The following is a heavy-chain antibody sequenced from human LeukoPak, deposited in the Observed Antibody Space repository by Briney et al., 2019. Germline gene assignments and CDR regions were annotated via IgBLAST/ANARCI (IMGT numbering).Heavy chain of an antibody. CDR2: IIPIFGTA. Sequence: ASVKVSCKASGGTFSSYAISWVRQAPGQGLEWMGGIIPIFGTANYAQKFQGRVTITADESTSTAYMELSSLRSEDTAVYYCAKDGADFWRGYYSSADNYYYVDVWGKGTTVTVSS. D-gene: IGHD3-3*01. CDR3: AKDGADFWRGYYSSADNYYYVDV. CDR1: GGTFSSYA. J-gene: IGHJ6*03. V-gene: IGHV1-69*13.